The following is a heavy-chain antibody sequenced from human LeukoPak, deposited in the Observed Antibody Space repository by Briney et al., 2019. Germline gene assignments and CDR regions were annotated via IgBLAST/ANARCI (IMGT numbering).Heavy chain of an antibody. Sequence: GGSLRLSCAASGFNFGGYWMSWVRHAPGKGLERVANIRYDGSETFHGDSVKGRFTVSRDNAKNSLYLQMNSLRAEDTGVYYCASATGDKGGYFDSWGQGAQVTVSS. D-gene: IGHD7-27*01. CDR3: ASATGDKGGYFDS. V-gene: IGHV3-7*01. CDR2: IRYDGSET. CDR1: GFNFGGYW. J-gene: IGHJ4*02.